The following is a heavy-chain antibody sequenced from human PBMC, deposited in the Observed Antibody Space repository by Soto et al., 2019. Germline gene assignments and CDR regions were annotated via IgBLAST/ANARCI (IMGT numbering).Heavy chain of an antibody. D-gene: IGHD2-2*01. CDR1: GYTLTELS. V-gene: IGHV1-24*01. J-gene: IGHJ6*02. CDR3: ATGYQLLSYYYGMDV. CDR2: FDPEDGET. Sequence: ASVKVSWKVSGYTLTELSMHWVRQAPGKGLEWMGGFDPEDGETIYAQKFQGRVTMTEDTSTDTAYMELSSLRSEDTAVYYCATGYQLLSYYYGMDVWGQGTTVTVSS.